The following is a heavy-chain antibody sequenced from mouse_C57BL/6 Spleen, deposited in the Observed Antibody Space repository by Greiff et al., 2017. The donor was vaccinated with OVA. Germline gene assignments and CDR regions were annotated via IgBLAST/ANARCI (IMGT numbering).Heavy chain of an antibody. V-gene: IGHV1-82*01. CDR1: GYAFSSSW. Sequence: VKLMESGPELVKPGASVKISCKASGYAFSSSWMNWVKQRPGKGLEWIGRIYPGDGDTNYNGKFKGKATLTADKSSSTAYMQLSSLTSEDSAVYFCARGDGTWGQGTSVTVSS. CDR2: IYPGDGDT. D-gene: IGHD2-1*01. J-gene: IGHJ4*01. CDR3: ARGDGT.